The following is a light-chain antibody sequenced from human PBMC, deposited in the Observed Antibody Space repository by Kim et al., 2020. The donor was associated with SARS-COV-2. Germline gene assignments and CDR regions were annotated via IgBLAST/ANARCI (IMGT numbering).Light chain of an antibody. CDR1: QSVSSY. CDR3: QQRSNWPLYT. CDR2: DAS. V-gene: IGKV3-11*01. J-gene: IGKJ2*01. Sequence: LSPGERAPLSCRASQSVSSYLAWYKQKPGRAPRLLIYDASNRATGIPARFSGSGSGTDFTLTISSLEPEDFAVYYCQQRSNWPLYTFGQGTKLEI.